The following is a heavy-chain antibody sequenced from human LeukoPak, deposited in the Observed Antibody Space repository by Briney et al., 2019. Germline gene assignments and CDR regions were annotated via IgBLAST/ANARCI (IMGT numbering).Heavy chain of an antibody. CDR2: ISAYNGNT. J-gene: IGHJ4*02. CDR3: ARDRYYDSSGYYYNDY. V-gene: IGHV1-18*01. D-gene: IGHD3-22*01. Sequence: ASVKVSCKASGYTFTSYGISWVRQAPGQGLEWMGWISAYNGNTNYAQKLQGRVTMTTDTSTSIAYMELRSLRSDDTAVYYCARDRYYDSSGYYYNDYWGQGTLVTVSS. CDR1: GYTFTSYG.